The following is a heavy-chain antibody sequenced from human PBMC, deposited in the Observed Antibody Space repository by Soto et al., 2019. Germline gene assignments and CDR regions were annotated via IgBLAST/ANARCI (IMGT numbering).Heavy chain of an antibody. CDR2: IGADDDGFT. CDR3: AKGGWADY. CDR1: GFTFSTYA. J-gene: IGHJ4*02. V-gene: IGHV3-23*01. Sequence: GGSLRLSCAASGFTFSTYAMTWVRQGPGKGLEWVSFIGADDDGFTYYADSVKGRFTISRDNSKNTLYLQMNNLTAADTAVYYCAKGGWADYWGQGALVTVSS. D-gene: IGHD6-19*01.